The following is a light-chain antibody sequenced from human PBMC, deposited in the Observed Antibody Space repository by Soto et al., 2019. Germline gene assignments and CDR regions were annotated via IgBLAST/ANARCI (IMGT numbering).Light chain of an antibody. J-gene: IGKJ5*01. V-gene: IGKV3D-20*01. CDR2: DAS. Sequence: EIGLKKYTSTVRLSPGERATLSSGASQSVSSSYLAWYQQKPGLAPRLLIYDASSRATGIPDRFSGSGSGTDFTLTSSILEHEDFAVYYCPQYASLPITFAQGTRLEIK. CDR1: QSVSSSY. CDR3: PQYASLPIT.